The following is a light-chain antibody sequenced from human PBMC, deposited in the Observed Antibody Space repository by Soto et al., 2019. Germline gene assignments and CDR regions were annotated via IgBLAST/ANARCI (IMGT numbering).Light chain of an antibody. V-gene: IGKV1-5*01. Sequence: DIQMTQSPSTLPASVGDTVTITCRASQSISTWMAWFQQKPWKAPKLLIYDASTLGGGVPSGFSGGASGPEFSRPISSLQPDDFAPYYCQHYDSYPYTFGPGAKVQI. J-gene: IGKJ2*01. CDR1: QSISTW. CDR3: QHYDSYPYT. CDR2: DAS.